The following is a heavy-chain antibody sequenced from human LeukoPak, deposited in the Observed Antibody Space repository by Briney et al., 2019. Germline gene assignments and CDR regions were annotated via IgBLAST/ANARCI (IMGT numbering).Heavy chain of an antibody. CDR3: ARTTWGYAFDL. J-gene: IGHJ3*01. D-gene: IGHD7-27*01. CDR1: GGSISSYY. Sequence: SETLSLXCTVSGGSISSYYWTWIRQPPGKGLEWIGYIYYSGSTNYNPSLKSRVTISLDTSKSQFSLKLSSVTAADTAVYYCARTTWGYAFDLWGQGTMVTVSS. V-gene: IGHV4-59*01. CDR2: IYYSGST.